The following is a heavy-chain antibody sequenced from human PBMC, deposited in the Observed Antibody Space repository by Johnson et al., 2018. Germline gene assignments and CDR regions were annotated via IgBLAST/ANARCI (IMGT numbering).Heavy chain of an antibody. CDR2: ISSGAGGLI. D-gene: IGHD2-8*01. V-gene: IGHV3-66*02. Sequence: VQLLESGGGVVQPGGSLRLSCAASGFTVSNNYMRWVRQAPGKGLEWVSVISSGAGGLIYYADSVKGRFTISRDNSQDTLFLQMNSLRGEDTAVYYCAREGDDFVLMVYASHAFDIWGQWTMVTVSS. J-gene: IGHJ3*02. CDR3: AREGDDFVLMVYASHAFDI. CDR1: GFTVSNNY.